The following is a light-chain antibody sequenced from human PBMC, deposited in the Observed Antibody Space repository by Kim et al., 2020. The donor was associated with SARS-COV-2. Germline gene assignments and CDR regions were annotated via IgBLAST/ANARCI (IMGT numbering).Light chain of an antibody. V-gene: IGKV3D-7*01. CDR3: QQDYKVPRT. CDR1: QSVSNTY. J-gene: IGKJ2*01. Sequence: EIVMTQSPATLSLSPGERATLSCRASQSVSNTYVSWYQQKPGQAPRVLIYGASTRATGIPARFSGSGSGTDFTLTISSLQPEDFAIYYCQQDYKVPRTFGQGTELEIK. CDR2: GAS.